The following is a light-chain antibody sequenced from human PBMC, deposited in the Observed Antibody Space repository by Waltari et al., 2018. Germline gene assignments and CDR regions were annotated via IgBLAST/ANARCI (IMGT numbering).Light chain of an antibody. CDR1: NSDIGGHNY. CDR2: DVS. J-gene: IGLJ3*02. CDR3: SSYTGSQTLV. Sequence: QSALAQPASLSGSPGQTVTIPCTGTNSDIGGHNYVSWYQHLPGRAPTLIIHDVSVRPSGVSGRFSGSKSGTTAALTISGLQAEDEADYYCSSYTGSQTLVFGGGTKVTVL. V-gene: IGLV2-14*03.